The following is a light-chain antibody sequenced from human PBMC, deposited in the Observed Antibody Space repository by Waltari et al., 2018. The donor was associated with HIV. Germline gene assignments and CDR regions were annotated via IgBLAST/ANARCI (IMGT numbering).Light chain of an antibody. J-gene: IGLJ3*02. CDR1: HIGGKS. CDR2: DDR. CDR3: HVWDRRSDVV. V-gene: IGLV3-21*04. Sequence: SYVLTQPPSVSVAPGMTATITCAGDHIGGKSVHWYQQKPGQAPVVVIYDDRVRPSGIPERFSGSNSGNTATLTISRVEVGDEADYSCHVWDRRSDVVFGGGTKLTVL.